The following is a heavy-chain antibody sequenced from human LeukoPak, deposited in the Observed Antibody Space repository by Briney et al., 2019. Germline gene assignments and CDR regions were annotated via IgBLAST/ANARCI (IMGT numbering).Heavy chain of an antibody. V-gene: IGHV4-34*01. Sequence: SETLSLTCTVSGGSISTYYWSWIRQPPGKGLEWIGEINHSGSTNYNPSLKSRVTISVDTSKNQFSLKLSSVTAADTAVYYCARALLLYSSGWYAYWGQGTLVTVSS. CDR3: ARALLLYSSGWYAY. J-gene: IGHJ4*02. CDR1: GGSISTYY. D-gene: IGHD6-19*01. CDR2: INHSGST.